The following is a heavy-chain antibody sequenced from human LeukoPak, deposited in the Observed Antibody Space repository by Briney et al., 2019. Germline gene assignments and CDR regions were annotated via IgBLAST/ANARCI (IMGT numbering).Heavy chain of an antibody. D-gene: IGHD3-9*01. CDR2: IKKDGSEK. J-gene: IGHJ4*02. Sequence: GGSLRLSCAASGFTFSSYWMTWVRQAPGKGLEWVANIKKDGSEKYYVDSVKGRFTISRDNAKNSLYLQMNSLRAEDTAAYYCARVNRYYDVLTGAPHFDYWGQGTLVTVSS. CDR3: ARVNRYYDVLTGAPHFDY. CDR1: GFTFSSYW. V-gene: IGHV3-7*01.